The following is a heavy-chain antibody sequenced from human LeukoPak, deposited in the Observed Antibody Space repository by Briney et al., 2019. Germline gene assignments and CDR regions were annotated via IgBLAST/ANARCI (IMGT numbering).Heavy chain of an antibody. CDR2: MNPNSGNT. D-gene: IGHD3-9*01. V-gene: IGHV1-8*01. J-gene: IGHJ4*02. CDR1: GYTSTSYD. Sequence: ASVKVSCKASGYTSTSYDINWVRQATGQGLEWMGWMNPNSGNTGYAQKFQGRVTMTRNTSISTAYMELSSLRSEDTAVYYCARGGGLTYDILTGYYKVWGQGTLVTVSS. CDR3: ARGGGLTYDILTGYYKV.